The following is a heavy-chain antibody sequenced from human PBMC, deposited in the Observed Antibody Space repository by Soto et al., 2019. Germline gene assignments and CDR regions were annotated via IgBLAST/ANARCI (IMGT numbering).Heavy chain of an antibody. CDR1: GFTFSSYA. J-gene: IGHJ5*02. Sequence: EVQLLESGGGLVQPGGSLRLSCAASGFTFSSYAMSWVRQAPGKGLEWVSAISGSGGSTYYADSVKGRFTISRDNSKNTLYLQMNSLRAEDTAVYYCAKGGGAAIWFGELLPSWWFDPWGQGTLVTVSS. CDR2: ISGSGGST. D-gene: IGHD3-10*01. V-gene: IGHV3-23*01. CDR3: AKGGGAAIWFGELLPSWWFDP.